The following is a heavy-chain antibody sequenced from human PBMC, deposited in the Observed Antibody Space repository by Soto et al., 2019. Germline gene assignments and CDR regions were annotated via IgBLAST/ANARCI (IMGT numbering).Heavy chain of an antibody. CDR3: AGDRIGYSSRWYIDY. J-gene: IGHJ4*02. Sequence: QVQLVQSGAEVKKPGSSVKVSCKASGGTFSSYTISWVRQAPGQGLEWMGRIIPILGIANYAQKFQGRVTITADKSTSTAYMELSSLRSEDTAVYYCAGDRIGYSSRWYIDYWGQGTLVTVSS. D-gene: IGHD6-13*01. CDR2: IIPILGIA. V-gene: IGHV1-69*08. CDR1: GGTFSSYT.